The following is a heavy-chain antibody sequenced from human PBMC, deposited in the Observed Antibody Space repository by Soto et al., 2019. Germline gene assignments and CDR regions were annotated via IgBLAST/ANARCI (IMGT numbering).Heavy chain of an antibody. V-gene: IGHV4-39*01. CDR2: IYYSGST. D-gene: IGHD3-3*01. J-gene: IGHJ4*02. CDR3: ASPVYYDFWSGYSD. CDR1: GGSISSSSYY. Sequence: QLQLQESGPGLVKPSESLSLTCTVSGGSISSSSYYWGWFRQPPGKGREWIGSIYYSGSTYYNPSLKGRVAISVDTPKNQFSLKLSSVTAADTGVYYCASPVYYDFWSGYSDWGQGTLVTVSS.